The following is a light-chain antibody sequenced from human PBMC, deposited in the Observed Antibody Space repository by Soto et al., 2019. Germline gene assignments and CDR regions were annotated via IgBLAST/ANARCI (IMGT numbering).Light chain of an antibody. J-gene: IGKJ3*01. CDR3: QQSYATPRT. CDR1: QSISTF. CDR2: GAS. Sequence: DIQMTQSPSSLSASVGDRVTITCRASQSISTFLNWHQQKPGKAPKLLIYGASSLQGGVPSRFSGSGSGTHFTLTISSLQPEDFATYYCQQSYATPRTFGPGSKVDIK. V-gene: IGKV1-39*01.